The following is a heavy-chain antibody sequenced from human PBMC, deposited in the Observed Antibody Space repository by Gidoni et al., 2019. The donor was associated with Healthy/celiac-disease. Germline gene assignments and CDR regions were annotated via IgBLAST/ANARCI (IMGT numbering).Heavy chain of an antibody. CDR3: ATGIAVAGTPFYYYYGMDV. CDR2: IYSGGST. Sequence: EVQLVVSGGGFIQRGGSLILSCAASGFTVRSHYMSWVRQAPGKGLEWVSGIYSGGSTYYADSVKGRFTISRDNSKNTQYLQMNSLRAEDTAVYYCATGIAVAGTPFYYYYGMDVWGQGTTVTVSS. D-gene: IGHD6-19*01. CDR1: GFTVRSHY. J-gene: IGHJ6*02. V-gene: IGHV3-53*01.